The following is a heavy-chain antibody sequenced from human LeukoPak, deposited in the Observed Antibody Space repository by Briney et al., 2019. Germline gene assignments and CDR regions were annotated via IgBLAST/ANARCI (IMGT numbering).Heavy chain of an antibody. CDR3: AREDFTNYLNNAFDI. D-gene: IGHD4-11*01. Sequence: SVKVSCKASGGTFSSYAISWVRQAPGQGLEWMGGIIPIFGTANYAQKFQGRVTITTDESTSTTYMELSSLRSDDTAMYYCAREDFTNYLNNAFDIWGQGTMVTV. J-gene: IGHJ3*02. V-gene: IGHV1-69*05. CDR1: GGTFSSYA. CDR2: IIPIFGTA.